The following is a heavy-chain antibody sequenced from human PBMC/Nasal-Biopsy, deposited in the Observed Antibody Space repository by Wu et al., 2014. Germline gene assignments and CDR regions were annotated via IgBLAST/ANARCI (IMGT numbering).Heavy chain of an antibody. CDR2: ISDTGMT. CDR3: ARDRLLYGDYGEGWFDP. CDR1: GGPFENDHY. J-gene: IGHJ5*02. D-gene: IGHD4-17*01. Sequence: TLSLTCAVYGGPFENDHYWNWIRQFPGKGLEWIGYISDTGMTNSNPFLKSRVTISLDTSKNQFSLNLNSVTAADTAVYYCARDRLLYGDYGEGWFDPWGQGTLVTVSS. V-gene: IGHV4-34*11.